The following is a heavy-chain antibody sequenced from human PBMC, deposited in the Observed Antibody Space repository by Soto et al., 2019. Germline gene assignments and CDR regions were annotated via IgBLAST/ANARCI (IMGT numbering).Heavy chain of an antibody. CDR1: GFTFSSNW. Sequence: GGSLRLSCAASGFTFSSNWMSWVRQAPGKGPEWVSDISGSGGSTYYADSVKGRFTISRDNSKNTLYLQMNSLRAEDTAVYYCAKDYDFWSGYIPMHYFDYWGQGTLVTVSS. D-gene: IGHD3-3*01. J-gene: IGHJ4*02. CDR2: ISGSGGST. V-gene: IGHV3-23*01. CDR3: AKDYDFWSGYIPMHYFDY.